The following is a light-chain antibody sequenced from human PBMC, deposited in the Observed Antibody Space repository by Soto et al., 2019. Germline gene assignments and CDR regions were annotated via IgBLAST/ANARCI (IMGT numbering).Light chain of an antibody. CDR1: QSISSY. CDR2: VAS. CDR3: QQSYSIPWT. V-gene: IGKV1-39*01. Sequence: DIQMTQSPSSLSASVGDRVTITCRASQSISSYLNWYQHKPGKPPKLLIYVASSLQSGVPSRFSGSGSGRDFTLTISSLQPEDFATYYCQQSYSIPWTFGQGTKVDI. J-gene: IGKJ1*01.